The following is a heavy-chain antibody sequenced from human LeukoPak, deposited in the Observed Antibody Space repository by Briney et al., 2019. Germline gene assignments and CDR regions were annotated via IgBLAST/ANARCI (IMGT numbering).Heavy chain of an antibody. V-gene: IGHV4-30-4*01. D-gene: IGHD3-10*01. CDR1: GGSISSGDYY. CDR2: IYYSGST. CDR3: ASNYGSGIYHYFDY. J-gene: IGHJ4*02. Sequence: SETLSLTCTVSGGSISSGDYYWSWIRQPPGKGLEWIGYIYYSGSTYYNPSLKSRVTMSVDTSKNQFSLKMSSVTAADTAVYYCASNYGSGIYHYFDYGGQGTLVPVSS.